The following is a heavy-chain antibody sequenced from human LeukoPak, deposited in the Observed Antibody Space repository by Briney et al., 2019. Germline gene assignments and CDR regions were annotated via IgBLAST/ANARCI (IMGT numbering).Heavy chain of an antibody. CDR3: ARGIMVRGVIDYYYYGMDV. CDR2: VFYTGFT. V-gene: IGHV4-59*01. D-gene: IGHD3-10*01. J-gene: IGHJ6*02. Sequence: SETLSLTCSLSGGSITSSHWSWVRQPPGKGLEWIGYVFYTGFTTYNPSLKSRVTLSVDTSKKQLSLRLTSVTAADTAVYYCARGIMVRGVIDYYYYGMDVWGQGTTVTVSS. CDR1: GGSITSSH.